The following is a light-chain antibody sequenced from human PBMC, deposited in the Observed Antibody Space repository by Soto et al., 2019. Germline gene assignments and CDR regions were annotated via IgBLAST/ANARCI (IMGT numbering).Light chain of an antibody. CDR1: QGISSW. J-gene: IGKJ4*01. CDR3: QQAATLPLT. V-gene: IGKV1-12*01. Sequence: DIQMTQSPSSVSASVGDRVTITCRASQGISSWLAWYQQKPGKAPNLLIYAASSLQSGVPSRFSGSGSGTDFALTICSPQPEDVATYYCQQAATLPLTFGGGTKLEIK. CDR2: AAS.